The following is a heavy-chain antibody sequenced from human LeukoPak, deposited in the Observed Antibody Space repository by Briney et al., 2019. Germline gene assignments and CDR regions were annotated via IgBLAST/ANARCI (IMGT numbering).Heavy chain of an antibody. V-gene: IGHV1-2*02. Sequence: ASVKVSCKASGYTFTSYAIHWVRQAPGQGLEWMGWITPSGGTNYPQKFQGRVAITWDASITTAYMDLSRLTSDDTAVYYCARDRYGDGFAHLDYWGQGALVTVSS. J-gene: IGHJ4*02. CDR3: ARDRYGDGFAHLDY. CDR2: ITPSGGT. D-gene: IGHD5-24*01. CDR1: GYTFTSYA.